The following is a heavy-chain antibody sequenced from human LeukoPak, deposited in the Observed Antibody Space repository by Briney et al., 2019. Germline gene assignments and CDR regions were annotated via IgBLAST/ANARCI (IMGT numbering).Heavy chain of an antibody. J-gene: IGHJ5*02. CDR3: ARQPDYYGSGSYYNPIWFNP. V-gene: IGHV3-48*01. CDR1: GFTFSSYS. Sequence: SGGSLRLSCAASGFTFSSYSMNWVRQAPGKGLEWVSYISSSSSTICYADSVKGRFTISRDNAKNSLYLQMNSPRAEDTAVYYCARQPDYYGSGSYYNPIWFNPWGQGTLVTVSS. CDR2: ISSSSSTI. D-gene: IGHD3-10*01.